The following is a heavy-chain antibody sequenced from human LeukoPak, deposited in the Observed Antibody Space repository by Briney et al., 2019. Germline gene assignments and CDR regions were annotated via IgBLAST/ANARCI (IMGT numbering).Heavy chain of an antibody. Sequence: AGRSLRLSCAASGFTFNTYGMHWVRQAPGKGLEWVALISSDGSNKDYADSVKGRFTISRDNSKNTLYVQMDSLRAEGTAVYYCARDLRKGRYFDYWGQGTLVTVSS. CDR2: ISSDGSNK. CDR1: GFTFNTYG. D-gene: IGHD3-10*01. CDR3: ARDLRKGRYFDY. V-gene: IGHV3-30*05. J-gene: IGHJ4*02.